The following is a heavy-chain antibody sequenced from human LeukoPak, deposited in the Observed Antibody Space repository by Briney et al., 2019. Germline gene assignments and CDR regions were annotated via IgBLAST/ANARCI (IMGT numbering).Heavy chain of an antibody. CDR1: SGSISSYY. CDR3: ARRGQRPTVVAIDY. D-gene: IGHD2-15*01. V-gene: IGHV4-4*09. Sequence: SETLSLTCTVSSGSISSYYWSWIRQPPGKGLEWIGYIYGRGNTNYNPSLKSRVTISMDTSKNQFSLKLTSVTAADTAVYYCARRGQRPTVVAIDYWGQGTLVTVSS. CDR2: IYGRGNT. J-gene: IGHJ4*02.